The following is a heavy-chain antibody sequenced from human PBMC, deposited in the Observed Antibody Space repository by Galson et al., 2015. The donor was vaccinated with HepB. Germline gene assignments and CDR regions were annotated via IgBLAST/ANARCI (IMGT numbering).Heavy chain of an antibody. CDR2: IWYDGGNK. V-gene: IGHV3-33*06. Sequence: SLRLSCAASGFTFSSYGMNWVRQAPEKGLEWVAVIWYDGGNKYYADSVKGRFTISRDNSKNTLYLQMNSLRAEDTAVYYCAKGRNYYYYIDVWGKGTTVTVSS. J-gene: IGHJ6*03. CDR3: AKGRNYYYYIDV. CDR1: GFTFSSYG.